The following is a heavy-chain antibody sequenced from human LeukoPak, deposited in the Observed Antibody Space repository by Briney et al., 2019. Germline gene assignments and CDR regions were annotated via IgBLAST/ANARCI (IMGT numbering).Heavy chain of an antibody. V-gene: IGHV3-23*01. CDR3: AKDGARDGYNYPDY. CDR2: ISGSGDFT. CDR1: GFTFTNYA. J-gene: IGHJ4*02. Sequence: GGSLRLSCAASGFTFTNYAMSWVRQAPGKGLEWVSDISGSGDFTYYAGSVKGRFAISRDKSKNTLYLQMNSLRAEDTAVYYCAKDGARDGYNYPDYWGQGTLVTVSS. D-gene: IGHD5-24*01.